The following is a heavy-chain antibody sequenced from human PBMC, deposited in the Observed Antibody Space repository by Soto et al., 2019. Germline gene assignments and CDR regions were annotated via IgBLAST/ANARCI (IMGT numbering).Heavy chain of an antibody. CDR3: ARDNIGYGPAFDY. V-gene: IGHV3-30-3*01. CDR2: ISYNGGKR. CDR1: GFTFSGYT. D-gene: IGHD5-12*01. J-gene: IGHJ4*02. Sequence: QVQLVESGGGVVQPGRSLRLSCVATGFTFSGYTVHWVRQAPGKGLEWVTLISYNGGKRYYADSVKGRCSISRDNSKDSVYLQMDSLKTEDTGLYYCARDNIGYGPAFDYWGQGSLVTVSS.